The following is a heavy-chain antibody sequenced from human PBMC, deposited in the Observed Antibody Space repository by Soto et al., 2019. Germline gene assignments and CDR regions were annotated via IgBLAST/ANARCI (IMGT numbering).Heavy chain of an antibody. J-gene: IGHJ4*02. CDR2: IWYDGSNK. CDR3: ARDQRDYGDYYFAY. Sequence: PGGSLRLCCAASGFTFSSYGMHWVRQAPGKGLEWVAVIWYDGSNKYYADSVKGRFTISRDNSKNTLYLQMNSLRAEDTAVYYCARDQRDYGDYYFAYRGQGTLVIVSS. D-gene: IGHD4-17*01. V-gene: IGHV3-33*01. CDR1: GFTFSSYG.